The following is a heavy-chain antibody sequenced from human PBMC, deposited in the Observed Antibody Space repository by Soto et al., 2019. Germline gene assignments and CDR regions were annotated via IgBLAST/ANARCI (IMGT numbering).Heavy chain of an antibody. CDR1: GGSFSCYY. V-gene: IGHV4-34*01. J-gene: IGHJ4*02. CDR2: INHSGST. CDR3: ASKGGYGDYDY. Sequence: SETLSLTCAVYGGSFSCYYWSWIRQPPGKGLEWIGEINHSGSTNYNPSLKSRVTISVDTSKNQFSLKLSSVTAADTAVYYCASKGGYGDYDYWGQGTLVTVSS. D-gene: IGHD4-17*01.